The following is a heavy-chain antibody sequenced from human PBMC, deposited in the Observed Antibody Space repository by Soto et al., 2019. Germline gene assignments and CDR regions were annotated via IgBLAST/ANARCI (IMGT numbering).Heavy chain of an antibody. V-gene: IGHV1-18*04. CDR1: GYTFTSYG. D-gene: IGHD2-15*01. J-gene: IGHJ6*02. CDR3: ARGYCSGGSCYYYYGMDV. Sequence: GASVKVSCKASGYTFTSYGISWVRQAPGQGREWMGWISAYNGNTNYAQKLQGRVTMTTDTSTSTAYMELRSLRSDDTAVYYCARGYCSGGSCYYYYGMDVWGQGTTVTVSS. CDR2: ISAYNGNT.